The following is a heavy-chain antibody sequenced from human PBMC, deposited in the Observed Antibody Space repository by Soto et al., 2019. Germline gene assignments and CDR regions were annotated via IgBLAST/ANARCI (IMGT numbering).Heavy chain of an antibody. CDR2: LYYGRSA. CDR3: ALRSMAVVPEY. Sequence: QVQLQESGPGLVKPSETLSLTCAVSGDSISSYYCMWIRQPPGKGLESIGYLYYGRSANYHPSLRSRVTLSVDTATNQCSLTLSSMTAADTAVYYCALRSMAVVPEYWGQGTLVTVSS. CDR1: GDSISSYY. J-gene: IGHJ4*02. D-gene: IGHD3-22*01. V-gene: IGHV4-59*01.